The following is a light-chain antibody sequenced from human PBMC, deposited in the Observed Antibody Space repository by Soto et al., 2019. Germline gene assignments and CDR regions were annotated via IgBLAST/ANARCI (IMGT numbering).Light chain of an antibody. Sequence: EIVLTQSPATLPLSPGERSTLSCMASETIRGLLAWYQQRPGQPPRLLIYDTSNRATGIPARFSGSGSGTDFTLTISSLDSEDFATYYCQQYYSYPALTFGGGTKVDIK. J-gene: IGKJ4*01. CDR3: QQYYSYPALT. CDR2: DTS. CDR1: ETIRGL. V-gene: IGKV3-11*01.